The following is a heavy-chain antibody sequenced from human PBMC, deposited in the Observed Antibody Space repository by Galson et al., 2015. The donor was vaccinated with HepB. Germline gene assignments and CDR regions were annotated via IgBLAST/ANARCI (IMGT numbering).Heavy chain of an antibody. CDR3: AREYSTSSGDY. J-gene: IGHJ4*02. CDR1: GYTFTSYY. CDR2: INPNSGGT. Sequence: SVKVSCKASGYTFTSYYIHWVRQAPGQGLEWMGRINPNSGGTDYAQKFQGRVTVTRDTSISTAYMELSRLRSDDTAMYYCAREYSTSSGDYWGQGTLVTVSS. D-gene: IGHD6-6*01. V-gene: IGHV1-2*06.